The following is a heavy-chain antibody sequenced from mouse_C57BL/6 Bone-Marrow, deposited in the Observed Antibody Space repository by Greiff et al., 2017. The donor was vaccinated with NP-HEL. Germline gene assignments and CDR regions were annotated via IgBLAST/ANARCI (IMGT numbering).Heavy chain of an antibody. CDR1: GYAFSSYW. CDR2: IYPGDGDT. Sequence: QVQLKQSGAELVKPGASVKISCKASGYAFSSYWMNWVKQRPGKGLEWIGQIYPGDGDTNYNGKFKGKATLTADKSSSTAYMQLSSLTSEDSAVYFCARSMDEVLRGYFDYWGQGTTLTVSS. V-gene: IGHV1-80*01. D-gene: IGHD1-1*01. J-gene: IGHJ2*01. CDR3: ARSMDEVLRGYFDY.